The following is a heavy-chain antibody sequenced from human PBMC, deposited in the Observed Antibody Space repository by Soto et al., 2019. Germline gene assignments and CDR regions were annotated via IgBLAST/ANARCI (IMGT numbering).Heavy chain of an antibody. V-gene: IGHV3-53*01. CDR1: VFAFRDNY. Sequence: GPLRLSCLASVFAFRDNYISWVRRAPGKGLEWVSVIYSVGSTYYADSLTGRFTISRDSSQNTLHLQINTLKTEDTAIYYCVRGLQSAFDIWGQGTMVTVSS. J-gene: IGHJ3*02. CDR2: IYSVGST. CDR3: VRGLQSAFDI.